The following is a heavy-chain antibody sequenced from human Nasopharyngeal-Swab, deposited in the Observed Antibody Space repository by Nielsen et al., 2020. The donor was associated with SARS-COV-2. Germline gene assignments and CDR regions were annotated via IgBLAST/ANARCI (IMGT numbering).Heavy chain of an antibody. J-gene: IGHJ4*02. CDR2: IYYSGST. D-gene: IGHD2-21*02. Sequence: PGKGLEWIGSIYYSGSTNYNPSLKSRVTISVDTSKNQFSLKLSSVTAADTAVYYCARCGGDCLKTPTLYYFDYWGQGTLVTVSS. V-gene: IGHV4-39*07. CDR3: ARCGGDCLKTPTLYYFDY.